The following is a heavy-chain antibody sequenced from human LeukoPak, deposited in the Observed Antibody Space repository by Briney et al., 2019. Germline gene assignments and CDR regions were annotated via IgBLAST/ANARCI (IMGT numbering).Heavy chain of an antibody. J-gene: IGHJ4*02. CDR1: GFTFSSYE. CDR2: ISSSGSTI. D-gene: IGHD2-8*02. V-gene: IGHV3-48*03. CDR3: ARYPSGGYYFDY. Sequence: GGSLRLSCAASGFTFSSYEMNWVRQAPEKGLEWVSYISSSGSTIYYADSVKGRFTISRDNAKNSLYLQMNSLRAEDTAVYYCARYPSGGYYFDYWGQGTLVTVSS.